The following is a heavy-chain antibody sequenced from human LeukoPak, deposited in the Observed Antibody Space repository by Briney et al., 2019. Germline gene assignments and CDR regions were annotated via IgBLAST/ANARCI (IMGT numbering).Heavy chain of an antibody. CDR2: IHTSTGTP. CDR1: GYTFTNYA. CDR3: ARPFHSNVYGTSWWIS. Sequence: ASVKVSCKASGYTFTNYAMNWVRQAPGQGLEWMGWIHTSTGTPTYAQGFTGRFAFSLDTSVSTAYLEISSLKAEDTAVYYCARPFHSNVYGTSWWISWGQGTLVTVSS. D-gene: IGHD6-13*01. V-gene: IGHV7-4-1*02. J-gene: IGHJ5*02.